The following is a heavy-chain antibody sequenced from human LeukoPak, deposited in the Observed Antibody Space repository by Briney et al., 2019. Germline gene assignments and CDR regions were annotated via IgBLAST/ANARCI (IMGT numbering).Heavy chain of an antibody. Sequence: PGGSLRLSCAASGFTFSSYSMNWVRQAPGKGLEWFPSISTSSSYIYSADSVKGRFTISRDNAKNSRYLQMNRLRGEDTAVYYCVRNTFSPDACDIWGQGTRVTVSS. V-gene: IGHV3-21*01. CDR1: GFTFSSYS. CDR3: VRNTFSPDACDI. D-gene: IGHD3-16*01. J-gene: IGHJ3*02. CDR2: ISTSSSYI.